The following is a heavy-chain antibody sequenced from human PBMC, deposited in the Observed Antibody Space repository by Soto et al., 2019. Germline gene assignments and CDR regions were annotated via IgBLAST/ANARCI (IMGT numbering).Heavy chain of an antibody. D-gene: IGHD3-22*01. CDR1: GYTFTSYD. CDR2: MNPNSGNT. V-gene: IGHV1-8*01. CDR3: ATDINYYDSSGYYYRVTLFDY. Sequence: ASVKVSCTASGYTFTSYDINWVRQATGQGLEWMGWMNPNSGNTGYAQKFQGRVTMTRDTSINTAYMELSSLRSEDTAVYYCATDINYYDSSGYYYRVTLFDYWGQGTLVTVSS. J-gene: IGHJ4*02.